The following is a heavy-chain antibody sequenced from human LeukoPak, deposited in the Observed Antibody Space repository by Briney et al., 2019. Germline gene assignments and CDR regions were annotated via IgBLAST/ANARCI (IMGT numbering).Heavy chain of an antibody. V-gene: IGHV1-18*01. CDR1: GYTFTSYG. Sequence: ASVKVSCEASGYTFTSYGIIWVRQAPGQGLEWMGWISAYNGNTNYAQKLQGRVTMTTDTSTSTAYMELRSLRSDDTAVYYCARVLKPYSSGWPFDYWGQGTLVTVSS. J-gene: IGHJ4*02. CDR3: ARVLKPYSSGWPFDY. CDR2: ISAYNGNT. D-gene: IGHD6-19*01.